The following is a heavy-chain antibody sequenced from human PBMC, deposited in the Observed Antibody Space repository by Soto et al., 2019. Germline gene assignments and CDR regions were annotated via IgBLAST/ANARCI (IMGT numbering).Heavy chain of an antibody. J-gene: IGHJ4*02. CDR3: ARLLGYFDN. D-gene: IGHD7-27*01. CDR2: IYYSGST. Sequence: QLQLQESGPGLVKPSETLSLTCTVSDDSISSSSYYWGWIRQPPGKGLEWIGNIYYSGSTYYNPSLKSRVTISVDTSKNQFSLKLRSVTAADTAVYYCARLLGYFDNWGQGTLVTVSS. V-gene: IGHV4-39*01. CDR1: DDSISSSSYY.